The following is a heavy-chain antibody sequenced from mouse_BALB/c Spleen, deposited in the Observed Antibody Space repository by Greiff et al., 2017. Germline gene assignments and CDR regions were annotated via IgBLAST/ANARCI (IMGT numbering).Heavy chain of an antibody. Sequence: VHLVESGPGLVAPSQSLSITCTVSGFSLTSYGVHWVRQPPGKGLEWLGVIWAGGSTNYNSALMSRLSISKDNSKSQVFLKMNSLQTDDTAMYYCARDPDGNGDAMDYWGQGTSVTVSS. CDR1: GFSLTSYG. CDR3: ARDPDGNGDAMDY. CDR2: IWAGGST. D-gene: IGHD2-3*01. V-gene: IGHV2-9*02. J-gene: IGHJ4*01.